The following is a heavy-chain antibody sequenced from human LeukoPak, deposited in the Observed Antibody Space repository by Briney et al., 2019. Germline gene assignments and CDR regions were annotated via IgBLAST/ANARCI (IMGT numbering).Heavy chain of an antibody. V-gene: IGHV3-13*01. Sequence: PGGSLRLSCAASGFTFIDYDMHWVRQVIGKGLEWVSAIGIRGDTHYSGSVKRRLTISRENAESSLYLQMNSLRAEDTAVYYCARGGIQVSGIDEFDYWGQEPWSPSP. J-gene: IGHJ4*01. CDR2: IGIRGDT. CDR1: GFTFIDYD. CDR3: ARGGIQVSGIDEFDY. D-gene: IGHD6-19*01.